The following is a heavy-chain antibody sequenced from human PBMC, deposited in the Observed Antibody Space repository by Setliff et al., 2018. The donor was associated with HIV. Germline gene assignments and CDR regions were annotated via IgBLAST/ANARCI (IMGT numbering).Heavy chain of an antibody. D-gene: IGHD6-13*01. V-gene: IGHV4-34*10. Sequence: PSETLSLTCAVYGGSFTNYFWSWIRQSPGKGLEWIGEINHSGRTKYNPSLKSRVTMSVDTSKNQFSLKLDSVTAADTAIYYCARQSTVAAAGFDFWGQGTLVTVSS. CDR2: INHSGRT. J-gene: IGHJ4*02. CDR3: ARQSTVAAAGFDF. CDR1: GGSFTNYF.